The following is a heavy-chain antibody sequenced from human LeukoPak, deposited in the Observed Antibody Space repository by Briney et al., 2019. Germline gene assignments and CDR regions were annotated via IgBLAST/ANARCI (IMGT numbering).Heavy chain of an antibody. J-gene: IGHJ4*02. V-gene: IGHV1-69*04. CDR2: IIPILGIA. CDR1: GGTFSSYA. D-gene: IGHD5-12*01. Sequence: GSSVKVSCKASGGTFSSYAISWVRQAPGQGLEWMGRIIPILGIANYAQKFQGRVTITADKSTSTAYMELSSLRSEDTAVYYCARDSLSGYSGYVPHDYWGQGTLVTVSS. CDR3: ARDSLSGYSGYVPHDY.